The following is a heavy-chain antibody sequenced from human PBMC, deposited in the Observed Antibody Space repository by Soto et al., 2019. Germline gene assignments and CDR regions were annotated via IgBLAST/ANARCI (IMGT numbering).Heavy chain of an antibody. J-gene: IGHJ4*02. CDR2: MNGNSGDT. V-gene: IGHV1-8*01. CDR1: GYSFTSNY. Sequence: QVQLVQSGAEVKKPGASVKVSCKTSGYSFTSNYITWVRQATGQGLEWMGWMNGNSGDTGYAQRFQGRVTMTRNTSISTAYMELSSLTSEATAVYYCARDATSPAHWGQGTLVTVSS. CDR3: ARDATSPAH. D-gene: IGHD2-2*01.